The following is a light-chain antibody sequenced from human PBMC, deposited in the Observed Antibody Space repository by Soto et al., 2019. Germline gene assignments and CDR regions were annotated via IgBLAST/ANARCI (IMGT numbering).Light chain of an antibody. CDR1: QSILSSSNNKNS. Sequence: DIVMTQSPDSLAVSLGERATINCKSSQSILSSSNNKNSLAWFQQQPGQPPNLLIYWASTRESGVPDRFSGSGSGTDFTLTISSLQAEDVAVYYCQQYYSSVVTFGQGTRLEIK. J-gene: IGKJ5*01. V-gene: IGKV4-1*01. CDR3: QQYYSSVVT. CDR2: WAS.